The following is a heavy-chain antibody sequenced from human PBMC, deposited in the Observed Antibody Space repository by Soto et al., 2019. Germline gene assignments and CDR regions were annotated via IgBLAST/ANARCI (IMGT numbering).Heavy chain of an antibody. D-gene: IGHD1-26*01. CDR2: ITGSGSTT. J-gene: IGHJ4*02. V-gene: IGHV3-23*01. Sequence: PGGSLRLSCEASGFPLSNAVMTWVRQSPGKGLEWVSGITGSGSTTYYADSVKGRFTVSRDNSNNTLYLQMTSLRGDDTAVYYCAKAVVGATYRPLDYWGQGTLVTVSS. CDR3: AKAVVGATYRPLDY. CDR1: GFPLSNAV.